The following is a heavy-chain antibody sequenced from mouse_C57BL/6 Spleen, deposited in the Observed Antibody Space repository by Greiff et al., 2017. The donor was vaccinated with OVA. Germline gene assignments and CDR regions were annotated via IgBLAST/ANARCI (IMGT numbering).Heavy chain of an antibody. D-gene: IGHD2-4*01. J-gene: IGHJ3*01. V-gene: IGHV7-3*01. CDR1: GFTFTDYY. Sequence: EVKLVESGGGLVQPGGSLSLSCAASGFTFTDYYMSWVRQPPGKALELLGFIRNKANGYTTEYSASVKGRFTISRDNSQSILYRQMNALRAEDSATYYCARYDYDGFAYWGQGTLVTVSA. CDR3: ARYDYDGFAY. CDR2: IRNKANGYTT.